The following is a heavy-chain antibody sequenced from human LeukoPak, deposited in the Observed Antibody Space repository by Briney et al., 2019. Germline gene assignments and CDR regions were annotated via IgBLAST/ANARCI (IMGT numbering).Heavy chain of an antibody. CDR1: GFTFSSYG. D-gene: IGHD2-15*01. CDR3: AKDRLARDCGGGSCYSFGMDV. V-gene: IGHV3-30*18. J-gene: IGHJ6*02. Sequence: GGSPRLSCAASGFTFSSYGMHWVRQAPGKGLEWVAVISYDGSNKYYADSVKGRFTISRDNSKNTLYLQMNSLRAEDTAVYYCAKDRLARDCGGGSCYSFGMDVWGQGTTVTVSS. CDR2: ISYDGSNK.